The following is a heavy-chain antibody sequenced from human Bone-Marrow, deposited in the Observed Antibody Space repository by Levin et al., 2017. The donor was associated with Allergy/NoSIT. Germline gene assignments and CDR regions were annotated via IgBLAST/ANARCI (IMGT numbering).Heavy chain of an antibody. V-gene: IGHV3-49*03. J-gene: IGHJ4*02. CDR2: IRSKAYGGTT. Sequence: GGSLRLSCTASGFTFGDYAMSWFRQAPGKGLEWVGFIRSKAYGGTTEYAASVKGRFTISRDDSNSIAYLQMNSLKTEDTAVYYCTRDLVGELDYGSGNLAGYWGQGTLVTVSS. D-gene: IGHD3-10*01. CDR3: TRDLVGELDYGSGNLAGY. CDR1: GFTFGDYA.